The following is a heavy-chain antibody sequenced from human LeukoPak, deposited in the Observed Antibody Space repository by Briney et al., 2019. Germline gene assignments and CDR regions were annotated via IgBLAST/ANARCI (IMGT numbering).Heavy chain of an antibody. CDR2: MNPNSGNT. D-gene: IGHD3-10*01. V-gene: IGHV1-8*01. CDR1: GYTFTSYD. CDR3: ARVGYYYGSGSYLHYYMDV. J-gene: IGHJ6*03. Sequence: ASVKVSCKASGYTFTSYDINWVRQATGQGLEWMGWMNPNSGNTGYAQKFQGRVTMTRNTSISTAYMELSSLRSEDTAVYYCARVGYYYGSGSYLHYYMDVWGKGTTVTISS.